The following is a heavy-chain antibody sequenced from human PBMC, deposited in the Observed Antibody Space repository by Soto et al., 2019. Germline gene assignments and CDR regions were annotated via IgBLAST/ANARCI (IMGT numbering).Heavy chain of an antibody. CDR2: ISYDGSNK. V-gene: IGHV3-30*03. CDR1: GFTFSSYG. CDR3: ARDGFCIDGYTVACIWFDP. Sequence: PGGSLRLSCAVSGFTFSSYGMHWVRQAPGKGLEWVAVISYDGSNKYYADSVKGRFTISRDNSKNTLYLKMNSLRAEDTAVYYCARDGFCIDGYTVACIWFDPWGHGTLVTVSS. D-gene: IGHD5-18*01. J-gene: IGHJ5*02.